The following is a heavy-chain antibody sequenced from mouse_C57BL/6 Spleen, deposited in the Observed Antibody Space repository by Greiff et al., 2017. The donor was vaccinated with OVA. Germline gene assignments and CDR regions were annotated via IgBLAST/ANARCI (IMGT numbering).Heavy chain of an antibody. CDR1: GYTFTEYT. V-gene: IGHV1-62-2*01. CDR3: ARHEVGPIYYYGSSGRSYAMDY. Sequence: QVQLQQSGAELVKPGASAKLSCKASGYTFTEYTIHWVKQRSGQGLEWIGWFYPGSGSIKYNEKFKDKATLTADKSSSTVYMELSRLTSEDSAVYFCARHEVGPIYYYGSSGRSYAMDYWGQGTSVTVSS. D-gene: IGHD1-1*01. CDR2: FYPGSGSI. J-gene: IGHJ4*01.